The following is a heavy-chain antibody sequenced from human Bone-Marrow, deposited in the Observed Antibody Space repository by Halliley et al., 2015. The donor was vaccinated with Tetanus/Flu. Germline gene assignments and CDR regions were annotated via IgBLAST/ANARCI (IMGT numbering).Heavy chain of an antibody. D-gene: IGHD3-16*02. CDR2: IYYSGTA. V-gene: IGHV4-31*02. J-gene: IGHJ4*02. CDR3: ASSAPADRAFFDY. Sequence: EWIGPIYYSGTAFYTPSLRRRTTISIDTSKSHFSLRLTSGTAADTATYYCASSAPADRAFFDYWGRGTLVTVSS.